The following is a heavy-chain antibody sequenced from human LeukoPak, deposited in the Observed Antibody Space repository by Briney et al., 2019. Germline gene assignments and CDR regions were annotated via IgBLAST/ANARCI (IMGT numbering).Heavy chain of an antibody. J-gene: IGHJ4*02. Sequence: ASVKVSCKASGYTFTSSALNWVRQAPGQGLEWMGWINTNTGNPTYAQGFTGRFAFSLDTSVSTSYLHISSLKAEDTGVYYCATDLKKGDSGCFDYWGQGTLVTVSS. CDR2: INTNTGNP. CDR1: GYTFTSSA. CDR3: ATDLKKGDSGCFDY. D-gene: IGHD6-19*01. V-gene: IGHV7-4-1*02.